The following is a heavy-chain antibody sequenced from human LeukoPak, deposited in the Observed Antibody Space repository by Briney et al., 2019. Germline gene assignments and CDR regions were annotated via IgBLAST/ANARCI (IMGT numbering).Heavy chain of an antibody. CDR2: VAFDGRT. J-gene: IGHJ4*02. Sequence: SETLSLTCTVSGGLIGKHYWTWIRRPPGKGLEWIGYVAFDGRTVYNPSLRSRLTMSVDPSMGQFSLSLTSVTAADTAVYYCARLPDISGWPFDCWGQGTLVTVSS. CDR1: GGLIGKHY. D-gene: IGHD6-19*01. V-gene: IGHV4-59*11. CDR3: ARLPDISGWPFDC.